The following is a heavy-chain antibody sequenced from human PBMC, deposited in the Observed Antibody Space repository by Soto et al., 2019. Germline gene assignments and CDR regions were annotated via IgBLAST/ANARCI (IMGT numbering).Heavy chain of an antibody. CDR2: ISAYNGNT. CDR1: GYTFTSYG. J-gene: IGHJ6*02. CDR3: ARGRGYCSGGSCYTKYYYYGMDV. V-gene: IGHV1-18*04. D-gene: IGHD2-15*01. Sequence: GXSVKVSYKASGYTFTSYGISWVRQAPVQGLEWMGWISAYNGNTNYAQKLQGRVTMTTDTSTSTAYMELRSLRSDETAVYYCARGRGYCSGGSCYTKYYYYGMDVWGQGTTVTVSS.